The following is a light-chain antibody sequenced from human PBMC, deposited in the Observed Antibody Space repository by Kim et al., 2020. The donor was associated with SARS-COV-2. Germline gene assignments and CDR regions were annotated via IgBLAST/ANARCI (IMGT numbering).Light chain of an antibody. CDR3: QQYYSIPYT. Sequence: RATINCKSSQSVLSSSNNKNYLAWYQQKPGQPPKLLIYWASTRESGVPDRFSGSGSETDFTLTISSLRAEDVAVYYCQQYYSIPYTFGQGTKLEI. CDR1: QSVLSSSNNKNY. CDR2: WAS. V-gene: IGKV4-1*01. J-gene: IGKJ2*01.